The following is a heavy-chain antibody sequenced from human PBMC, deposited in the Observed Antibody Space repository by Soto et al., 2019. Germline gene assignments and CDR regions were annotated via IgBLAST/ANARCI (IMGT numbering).Heavy chain of an antibody. CDR2: SIPIPGTA. CDR1: GGTFGSYA. V-gene: IGHV1-69*01. D-gene: IGHD2-2*01. J-gene: IGHJ6*02. CDR3: ARSQGSSTSLEIYYYYYYGMDV. Sequence: QVQLVQSGAEVKKPGSSVKVSCKASGGTFGSYAISWVRQAPGQGLEWMGGSIPIPGTANYAQKFQGRVTIAADDSTSTAYMELSSLRSEDTAVYYCARSQGSSTSLEIYYYYYYGMDVWGQGTTVTVSS.